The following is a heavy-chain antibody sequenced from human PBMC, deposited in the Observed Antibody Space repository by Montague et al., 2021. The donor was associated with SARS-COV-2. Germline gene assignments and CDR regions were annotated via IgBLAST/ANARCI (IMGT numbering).Heavy chain of an antibody. Sequence: SLRLSCAASRLPFNGYAMHWVRQAPGKGLEWLTLISHDESNHRYADSVKGRLTISRDNSKNTLYLQMDSLRPEDTAVYYCAREGYRSGSFYIDYWGQGTLVTVSS. CDR2: ISHDESNH. J-gene: IGHJ4*01. V-gene: IGHV3-30*04. CDR3: AREGYRSGSFYIDY. D-gene: IGHD1-26*01. CDR1: RLPFNGYA.